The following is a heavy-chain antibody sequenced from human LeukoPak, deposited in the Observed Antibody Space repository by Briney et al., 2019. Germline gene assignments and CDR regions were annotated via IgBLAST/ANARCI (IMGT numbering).Heavy chain of an antibody. CDR1: GGSISSSSYY. D-gene: IGHD6-13*01. CDR3: ARSVSAAAGTDVFY. Sequence: SETLSLTCTVSGGSISSSSYYWGWIRQPPGKGLEWIGSIYYSGSTYYNPSLKSRVTISVDTSKNQFSLKLNSVTAADTAVYYCARSVSAAAGTDVFYWGQGTLVTVSS. CDR2: IYYSGST. V-gene: IGHV4-39*01. J-gene: IGHJ4*02.